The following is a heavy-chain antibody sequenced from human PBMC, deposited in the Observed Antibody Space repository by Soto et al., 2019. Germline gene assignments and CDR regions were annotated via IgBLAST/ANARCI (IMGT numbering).Heavy chain of an antibody. J-gene: IGHJ5*02. D-gene: IGHD3-10*01. CDR2: INHSGSA. Sequence: LFLTCAVYGVTFHGYYWSWIRQSPGEGLEWIGEINHSGSADYNPTFKSRVSISVDTFKNQMSLQLTSVSAADAAVYYSPKAPLPGYYDTGTFYYSVPWQQGILVTASS. CDR1: GVTFHGYY. CDR3: PKAPLPGYYDTGTFYYSVP. V-gene: IGHV4-34*01.